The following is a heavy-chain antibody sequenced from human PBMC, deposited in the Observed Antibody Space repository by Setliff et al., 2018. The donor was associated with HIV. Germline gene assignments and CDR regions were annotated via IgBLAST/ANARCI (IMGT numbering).Heavy chain of an antibody. V-gene: IGHV1-18*01. CDR2: IGAYNGNT. CDR3: ARARLQGIVTAVGPRDNCLDP. Sequence: ASVKVSCKASGYSFINYGISWVRQAPGQGLEWMGWIGAYNGNTDYAPRLLGRVTMTTDTSTSTAYMELRSLSSDDTAVYYCARARLQGIVTAVGPRDNCLDPWGQGTRVTVS. CDR1: GYSFINYG. D-gene: IGHD1-26*01. J-gene: IGHJ5*02.